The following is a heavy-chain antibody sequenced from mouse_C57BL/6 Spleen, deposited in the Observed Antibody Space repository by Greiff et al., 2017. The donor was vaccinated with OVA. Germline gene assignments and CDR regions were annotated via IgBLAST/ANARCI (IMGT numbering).Heavy chain of an antibody. V-gene: IGHV1-85*01. CDR2: IYPRDGST. CDR1: GYTFTSYD. D-gene: IGHD3-2*02. Sequence: QVQLQQSGPELVKPGASVKLSCKASGYTFTSYDINWVKQRPGQGLEWIGWIYPRDGSTKYNEKFKGKATSTVDTSSSTAYMELHSLTSEDSAVYFCARGGSSGYLYYFDYWGQGTTLTVSS. J-gene: IGHJ2*01. CDR3: ARGGSSGYLYYFDY.